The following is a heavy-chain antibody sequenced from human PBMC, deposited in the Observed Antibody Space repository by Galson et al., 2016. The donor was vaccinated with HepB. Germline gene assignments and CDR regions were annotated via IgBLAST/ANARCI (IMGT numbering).Heavy chain of an antibody. CDR2: VNPHSGGR. J-gene: IGHJ4*02. D-gene: IGHD1-1*01. V-gene: IGHV1-8*01. CDR1: GYTFTTYD. Sequence: SVKVSCKASGYTFTTYDINWIRQATGQGLEWMGWVNPHSGGRGYAQNFQGRITLTSDTSITTASMKLGSLRSDDSAVYYCAKGHNADHWGQGTLVTVSS. CDR3: AKGHNADH.